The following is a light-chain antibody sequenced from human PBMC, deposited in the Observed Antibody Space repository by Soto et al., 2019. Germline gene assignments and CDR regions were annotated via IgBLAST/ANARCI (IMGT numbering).Light chain of an antibody. Sequence: DIQMTQSPSTLSASVGDRVTITCRASQSISSWLAWYQQKPGKAPKLLMYKTSSLESGVPSRFSGSRSGTEFTLTISSLQPDDFAIYFCQQYNSYPWTFGQGTKGEIK. V-gene: IGKV1-5*03. CDR1: QSISSW. J-gene: IGKJ1*01. CDR2: KTS. CDR3: QQYNSYPWT.